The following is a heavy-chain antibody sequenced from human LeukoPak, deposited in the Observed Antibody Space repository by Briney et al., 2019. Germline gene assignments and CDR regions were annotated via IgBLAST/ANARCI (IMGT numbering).Heavy chain of an antibody. CDR1: GYTFTSYY. J-gene: IGHJ4*02. CDR2: INPSGGST. CDR3: ARASGLDYYDSSGYYPALDY. Sequence: ASVKVSCKASGYTFTSYYMHWVRRAPGQGLEWMGIINPSGGSTSYAQKFQGRVTMTRDTSTSTVYMELSSLRSEDTAVYYCARASGLDYYDSSGYYPALDYWGQGTLVTVSS. D-gene: IGHD3-22*01. V-gene: IGHV1-46*01.